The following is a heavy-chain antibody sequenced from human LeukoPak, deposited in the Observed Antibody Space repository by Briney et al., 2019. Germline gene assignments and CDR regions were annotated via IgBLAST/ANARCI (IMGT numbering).Heavy chain of an antibody. V-gene: IGHV4-38-2*02. D-gene: IGHD2-21*02. Sequence: SETLSLTCTVSGYSISSGFYWGWIRQPPGKGLEFIGRIYQSGSTYYDPSLRSRVTISVDTSKNQFSLKLSSVTAADTAVYYCARVVVTATPNFDYWGQGTLVTVSS. J-gene: IGHJ4*02. CDR1: GYSISSGFY. CDR2: IYQSGST. CDR3: ARVVVTATPNFDY.